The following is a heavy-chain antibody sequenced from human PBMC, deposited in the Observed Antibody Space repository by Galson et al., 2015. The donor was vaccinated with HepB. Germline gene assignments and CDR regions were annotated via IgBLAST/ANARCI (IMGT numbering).Heavy chain of an antibody. CDR2: INTNTGNP. CDR1: GYTFTSYA. J-gene: IGHJ3*02. Sequence: SGAEVKKPGESLKISCKASGYTFTSYAMNWVRQAPGQGLEWMGWINTNTGNPTYAQGFTGRFVFSLDTSVSTAYLQISSLKAEDTAVYYCARIAVEMATIDAFDIWGQGTMVTISS. D-gene: IGHD5-24*01. V-gene: IGHV7-4-1*02. CDR3: ARIAVEMATIDAFDI.